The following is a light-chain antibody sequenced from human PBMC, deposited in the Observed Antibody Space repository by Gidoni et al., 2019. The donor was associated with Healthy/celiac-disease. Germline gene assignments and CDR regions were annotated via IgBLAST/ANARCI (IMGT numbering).Light chain of an antibody. CDR1: QSLVYSDGNTY. CDR3: MQGTHWPRT. Sequence: DVVMTQSPLSLPVTLGQPASISCRSSQSLVYSDGNTYLNWFQQRPGQSPRRLIYKVSNRDSGSGTDFTLKISRVEAEDVGVYYCMQGTHWPRTFGQGTKLEIK. CDR2: KVS. J-gene: IGKJ2*01. V-gene: IGKV2-30*01.